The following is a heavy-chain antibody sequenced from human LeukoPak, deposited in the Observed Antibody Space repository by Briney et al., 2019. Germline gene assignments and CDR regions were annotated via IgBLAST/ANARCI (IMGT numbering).Heavy chain of an antibody. V-gene: IGHV4-59*01. CDR3: ARDRGGRYLLGAFDI. CDR2: IYYSGST. J-gene: IGHJ3*02. CDR1: GGSISSYY. D-gene: IGHD1-26*01. Sequence: PSETLSLTCTVSGGSISSYYRSWIRQPPGKGLEWIGYIYYSGSTNYNPSLKSRVTISVDTSKNQFSLKLSSVTAADTAVYYCARDRGGRYLLGAFDIWGQGTMVTVSS.